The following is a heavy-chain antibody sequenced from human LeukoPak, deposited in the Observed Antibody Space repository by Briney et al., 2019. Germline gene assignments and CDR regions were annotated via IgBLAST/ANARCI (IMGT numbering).Heavy chain of an antibody. CDR1: GGTFSSYA. V-gene: IGHV1-69*13. Sequence: SVKVSCKASGGTFSSYAISWVRQAPGQGLEWMGGIIPIFGTANYAQKFQGRVTITADESTSTAYMELSSLRSEDTAVYYCASSTVVTHYFDYWGQGTLVTVST. D-gene: IGHD4-23*01. CDR2: IIPIFGTA. CDR3: ASSTVVTHYFDY. J-gene: IGHJ4*02.